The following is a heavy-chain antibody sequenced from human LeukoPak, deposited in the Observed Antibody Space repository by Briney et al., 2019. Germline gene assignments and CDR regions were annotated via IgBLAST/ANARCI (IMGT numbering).Heavy chain of an antibody. CDR3: AKTSWDSVPYFDY. V-gene: IGHV5-51*01. Sequence: GESLKISCKGSGYSFSTYWIGWVCQMPGKDLEWMGIIYPGDSDTRYSPSFQGQVTISADKSISTAYLQWSSLKASDTAIYYCAKTSWDSVPYFDYWGQGTLVTVSS. CDR2: IYPGDSDT. J-gene: IGHJ4*02. CDR1: GYSFSTYW. D-gene: IGHD2-2*01.